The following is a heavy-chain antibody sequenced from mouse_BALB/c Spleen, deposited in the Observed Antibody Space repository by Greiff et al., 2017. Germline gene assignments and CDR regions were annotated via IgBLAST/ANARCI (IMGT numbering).Heavy chain of an antibody. J-gene: IGHJ1*01. CDR3: ARSYGNYVYWYFDV. D-gene: IGHD2-1*01. Sequence: VQLQQSGAELVKPGASVKLSCTASGFNIKDTYMHWVKQRPEQGLEWIGRIDPANGNIKYDPKFQGKATITADTSSNTAYLQLSSLTSEDTAVYYCARSYGNYVYWYFDVWGAGTTVTVSS. V-gene: IGHV14-3*02. CDR1: GFNIKDTY. CDR2: IDPANGNI.